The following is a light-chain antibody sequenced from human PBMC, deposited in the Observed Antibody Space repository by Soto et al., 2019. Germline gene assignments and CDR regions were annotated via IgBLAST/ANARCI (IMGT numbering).Light chain of an antibody. V-gene: IGKV2-28*01. Sequence: VVAPAPLSPPLTPGEPAPLSLRAWPRPLHSNGYNYLDWYLQKPGQSPQLLIYLASNRASGVPARFSGSGPGTYFTLKISRVEAEDVGLYYCMQALQTPNTFGQGTRLAIK. CDR2: LAS. CDR1: PRPLHSNGYNY. CDR3: MQALQTPNT. J-gene: IGKJ5*01.